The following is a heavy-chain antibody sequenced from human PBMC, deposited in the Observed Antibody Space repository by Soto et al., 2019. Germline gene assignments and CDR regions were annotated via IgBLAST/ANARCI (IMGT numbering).Heavy chain of an antibody. CDR3: ARSLVDIVLMVYAVPYYFDY. J-gene: IGHJ4*02. Sequence: ASVKVSCKASGYTFTSYGISWVRQAPGQGLEWMGWISAYNGNTNYAQKLQGRVTMTTDTSTSTAYMELRSLRSDDTAVYYCARSLVDIVLMVYAVPYYFDYWGQGTMVTVSS. CDR2: ISAYNGNT. V-gene: IGHV1-18*01. D-gene: IGHD2-8*01. CDR1: GYTFTSYG.